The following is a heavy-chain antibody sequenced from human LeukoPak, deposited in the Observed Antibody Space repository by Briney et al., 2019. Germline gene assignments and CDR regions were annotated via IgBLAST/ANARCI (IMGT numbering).Heavy chain of an antibody. V-gene: IGHV3-48*01. CDR2: ISSRTDTT. CDR3: ARDRGHSSSWDFDY. J-gene: IGHJ4*02. D-gene: IGHD6-13*01. Sequence: GGSLRLSCAASGFTFSSFNMNWVRQAPGKGLEWVSYISSRTDTTYYADSVKGRFTISRDNAKNSLYLQMNSLRAGDTAVYYCARDRGHSSSWDFDYWGQGTLVTVSS. CDR1: GFTFSSFN.